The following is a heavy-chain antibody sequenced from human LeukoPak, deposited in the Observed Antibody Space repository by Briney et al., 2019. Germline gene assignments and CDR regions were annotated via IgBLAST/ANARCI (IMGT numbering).Heavy chain of an antibody. CDR3: ALGYSSSWYHY. Sequence: PSETLSLTCAVSGGSIGSYYWSWIRQPPGKGLEWIGYIYYSGSTNYNPSLKSRVTISVDTSKNQFSLKLSSVTAADTAVYYCALGYSSSWYHYWGQGTLVTVSS. CDR2: IYYSGST. CDR1: GGSIGSYY. D-gene: IGHD6-13*01. J-gene: IGHJ4*02. V-gene: IGHV4-59*08.